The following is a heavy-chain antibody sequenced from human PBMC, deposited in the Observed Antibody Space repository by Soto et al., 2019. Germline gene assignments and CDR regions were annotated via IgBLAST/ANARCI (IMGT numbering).Heavy chain of an antibody. J-gene: IGHJ6*02. Sequence: QVQLQQWGAGLLKPSETLSLTCAVYGGSFSGYYWSWIRQPPGKGLEWIGEINHSGSTNYNPSLXSRVTISVDTXXNXFXXKLSSVTAADTAAYYCARGRLVVPAANYYYYGMDVWGQGTTVTVSS. CDR1: GGSFSGYY. V-gene: IGHV4-34*01. CDR2: INHSGST. D-gene: IGHD2-2*01. CDR3: ARGRLVVPAANYYYYGMDV.